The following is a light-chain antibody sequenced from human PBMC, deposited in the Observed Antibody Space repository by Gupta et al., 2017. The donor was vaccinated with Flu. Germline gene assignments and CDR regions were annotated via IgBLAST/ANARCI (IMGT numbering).Light chain of an antibody. J-gene: IGLJ3*02. V-gene: IGLV3-25*02. CDR2: KDS. Sequence: SYELTQPPSVSVSPGQTARITCSGDVLPKQYAYWYQQKPGQAPALVIYKDSERPSGIPERFSGSSSGTTVTVTISGVQAEDEADYYCQSTDSSGTWVFGGGTKLTVL. CDR3: QSTDSSGTWV. CDR1: VLPKQY.